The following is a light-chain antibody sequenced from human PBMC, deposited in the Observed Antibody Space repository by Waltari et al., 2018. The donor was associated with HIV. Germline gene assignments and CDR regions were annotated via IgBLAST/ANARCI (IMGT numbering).Light chain of an antibody. CDR1: QAITSY. Sequence: DIQLTQSPSFMSASVGDRVTITCRASQAITSYLAWYQQKLGKAPKLLIYSASTLERGVASRFSGGGSETEFSLTISSLQPEDSVTYSCQQLHTYPFTFGQGTKLEIK. J-gene: IGKJ2*01. CDR3: QQLHTYPFT. CDR2: SAS. V-gene: IGKV1-9*01.